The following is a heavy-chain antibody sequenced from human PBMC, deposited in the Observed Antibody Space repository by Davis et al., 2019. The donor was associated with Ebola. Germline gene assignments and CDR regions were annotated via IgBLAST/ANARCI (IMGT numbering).Heavy chain of an antibody. CDR3: AKDPWRGSEYYFDY. D-gene: IGHD1-26*01. CDR2: IWYDGSNK. J-gene: IGHJ4*02. CDR1: GFTFSSYG. V-gene: IGHV3-33*06. Sequence: GESLKISCAASGFTFSSYGMHWVRQAPGKGLEWVAVIWYDGSNKYYADSVKGRFTISRDNSKNTLYLQMNSLRAEDTAVYYCAKDPWRGSEYYFDYWGQGTLVTVSS.